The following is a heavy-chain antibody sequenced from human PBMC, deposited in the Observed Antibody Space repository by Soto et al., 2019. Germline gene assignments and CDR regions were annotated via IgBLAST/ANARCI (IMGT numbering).Heavy chain of an antibody. J-gene: IGHJ5*02. V-gene: IGHV3-21*01. D-gene: IGHD6-25*01. Sequence: PGGSLRRSCAASGFTFSSYSMNWVRQAPGKGLEWVSSISSSSSYIYYADSVKGRFTISRDNAKNSLYLQMNSLRAEDTAVYYCARDNSGCPDWFGPWGQGTLVTV. CDR1: GFTFSSYS. CDR2: ISSSSSYI. CDR3: ARDNSGCPDWFGP.